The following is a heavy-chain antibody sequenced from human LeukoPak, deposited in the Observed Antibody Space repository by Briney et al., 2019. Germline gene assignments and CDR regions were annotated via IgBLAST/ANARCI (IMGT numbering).Heavy chain of an antibody. CDR3: ARRRDYWVIDY. CDR1: GGSISRNYY. D-gene: IGHD2-8*02. V-gene: IGHV4-39*01. J-gene: IGHJ4*02. CDR2: SIYYSGTT. Sequence: SETLSLTCTVSGGSISRNYYWEWIRQPPGKGVEWICSSIYYSGTTYYNPSLKSRFTISVYTSKIQFSLNLSSVTAADTAVYYCARRRDYWVIDYWGQGTLVTVSS.